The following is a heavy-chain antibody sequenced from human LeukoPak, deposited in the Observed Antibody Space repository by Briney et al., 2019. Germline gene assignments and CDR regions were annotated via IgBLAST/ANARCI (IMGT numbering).Heavy chain of an antibody. CDR2: ISGILDTT. D-gene: IGHD2-15*01. Sequence: VGALRVSCAASGVTFSGFAITCVRQAPRGGLGWVSSISGILDTTYNADSVKGRFTISRDNSKNTLYLQMNSLRAEDTAVYYCAKASGNIVVVVAATWDYWGQGTLVTVSS. CDR3: AKASGNIVVVVAATWDY. CDR1: GVTFSGFA. J-gene: IGHJ4*02. V-gene: IGHV3-23*01.